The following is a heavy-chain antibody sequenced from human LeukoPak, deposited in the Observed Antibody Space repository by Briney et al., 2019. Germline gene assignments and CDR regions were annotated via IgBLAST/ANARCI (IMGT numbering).Heavy chain of an antibody. Sequence: AASVKVSCKASGYIFDIYAMIWVRQAPGQGLEVMGWNNTNTGNPTYAQGFKGRFVFSLDTSVSTAYLQISSLKAEDTAVYYCARDYTLTLGSTTYFQHWGQGTLVTVSS. CDR2: NNTNTGNP. D-gene: IGHD2/OR15-2a*01. CDR1: GYIFDIYA. V-gene: IGHV7-4-1*02. J-gene: IGHJ1*01. CDR3: ARDYTLTLGSTTYFQH.